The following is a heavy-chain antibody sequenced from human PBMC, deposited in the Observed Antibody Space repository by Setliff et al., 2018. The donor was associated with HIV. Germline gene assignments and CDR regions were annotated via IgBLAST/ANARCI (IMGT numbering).Heavy chain of an antibody. CDR1: DDSVSTFY. Sequence: SETLSLTCTVSDDSVSTFYWNWIRQPPGKGLEWIGFIHHTGSTVSNPSLTSRVTILMDLSRNQLSLHLAAFTTADTAVYFCAAGEGVASTYYHDLGQGTQVTVSS. V-gene: IGHV4-59*02. CDR2: IHHTGST. CDR3: AAGEGVASTYYHD. J-gene: IGHJ4*01. D-gene: IGHD3-3*01.